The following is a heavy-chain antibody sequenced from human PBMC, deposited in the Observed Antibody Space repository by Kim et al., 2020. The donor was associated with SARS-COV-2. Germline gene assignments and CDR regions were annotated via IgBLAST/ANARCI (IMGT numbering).Heavy chain of an antibody. Sequence: GGSLRLSCAASGFTFSSYAMSWVRQAPGKGLEWVSAISGSSGSTYYANSVKGRFTISRDNSKNTLYLQMDSLRAEDTAVYYCAKDFEAYCGDNCYFDQWGQGTLVTVSS. D-gene: IGHD2-21*02. J-gene: IGHJ4*02. CDR2: ISGSSGST. CDR1: GFTFSSYA. CDR3: AKDFEAYCGDNCYFDQ. V-gene: IGHV3-23*01.